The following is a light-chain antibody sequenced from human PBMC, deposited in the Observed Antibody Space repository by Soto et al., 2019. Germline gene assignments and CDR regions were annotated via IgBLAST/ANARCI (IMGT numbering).Light chain of an antibody. CDR1: QSVSSSY. CDR2: GAS. J-gene: IGKJ1*01. CDR3: QQYGSSPRT. Sequence: IVLTRSPGTLSLSPGKRATLSCRASQSVSSSYLAWYQQKPGQAPRLLIYGASSRATGIPDRFSGSGSGTDFTLTISRLEPEDFAVYYCQQYGSSPRTFGQGTKVDIK. V-gene: IGKV3-20*01.